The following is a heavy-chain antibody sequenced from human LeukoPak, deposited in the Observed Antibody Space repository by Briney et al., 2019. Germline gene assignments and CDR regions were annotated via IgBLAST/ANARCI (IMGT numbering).Heavy chain of an antibody. J-gene: IGHJ4*02. CDR2: IHPGDSNT. V-gene: IGHV5-51*01. CDR3: ARRRGDTVAGPDY. D-gene: IGHD6-19*01. Sequence: GESVKISCQGSGYKFTNYWIVWVRQMPGQGLEYMGNIHPGDSNTKYSPSFEGQVIISVDKSISTAYLQWSSLKASDSAIYYCARRRGDTVAGPDYWGQGTLVTVSS. CDR1: GYKFTNYW.